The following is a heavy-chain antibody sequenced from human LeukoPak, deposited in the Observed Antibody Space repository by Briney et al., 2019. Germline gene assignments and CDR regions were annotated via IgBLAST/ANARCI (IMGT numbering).Heavy chain of an antibody. CDR1: GFTFSSYW. V-gene: IGHV3-7*01. Sequence: PGGSLRLSCAASGFTFSSYWMSWVRQAPGKGLEWVANIKQDGSEKYYVDSVKGRFTISRDNAKNSLYLQTNSLRAEDTAVYYCARRGGDIVVVPAAIVYYYYYMDVWGKGTTVTVSS. D-gene: IGHD2-2*01. J-gene: IGHJ6*03. CDR3: ARRGGDIVVVPAAIVYYYYYMDV. CDR2: IKQDGSEK.